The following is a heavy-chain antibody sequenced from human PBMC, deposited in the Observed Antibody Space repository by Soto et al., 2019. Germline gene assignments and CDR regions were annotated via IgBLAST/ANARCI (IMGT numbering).Heavy chain of an antibody. CDR2: IYHSGST. V-gene: IGHV4-4*02. CDR1: SGSISSSNW. J-gene: IGHJ5*02. CDR3: ARGGDGDYVVGWFDP. Sequence: QVQLQESGPGLVKPSGTLSLTCAVSSGSISSSNWWSWVRQPPGKGLEWIGEIYHSGSTNYNPSLKSIVTISVDKSKNQFSLKLSSATAAYTAVYYGARGGDGDYVVGWFDPWGQGTLVTVSS. D-gene: IGHD4-17*01.